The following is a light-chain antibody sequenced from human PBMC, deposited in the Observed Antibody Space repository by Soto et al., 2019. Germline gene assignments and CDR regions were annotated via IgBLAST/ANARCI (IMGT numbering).Light chain of an antibody. J-gene: IGKJ1*01. CDR1: QSPVHSNGNTS. CDR3: MQAAQFPWT. Sequence: DIVMTQTPLSSPVTLGQPASISCRSSQSPVHSNGNTSLTWLQQRPGQPPRLLIYQVSKRFSGVPDRFSGSGAGTDFTLKISRVEAEDVGIYYCMQAAQFPWTFGQGTKVEIK. CDR2: QVS. V-gene: IGKV2-24*01.